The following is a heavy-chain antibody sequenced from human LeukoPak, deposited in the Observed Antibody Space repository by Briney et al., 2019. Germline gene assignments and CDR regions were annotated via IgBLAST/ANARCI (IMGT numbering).Heavy chain of an antibody. V-gene: IGHV4-39*07. Sequence: SETLSLTCTVSGGSISSYYWSWIRQPPGKGLEWIGSIYYSGSAYYNPSLKSRVTISVDTSKNQFSLKLSSVTAADTAVYYCARSPLKQGGHDAFDIWGQGTMVTVSS. J-gene: IGHJ3*02. CDR2: IYYSGSA. CDR3: ARSPLKQGGHDAFDI. CDR1: GGSISSYY.